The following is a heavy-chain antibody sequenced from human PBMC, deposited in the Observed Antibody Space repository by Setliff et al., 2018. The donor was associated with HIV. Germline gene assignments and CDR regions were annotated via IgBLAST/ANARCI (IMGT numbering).Heavy chain of an antibody. CDR3: AREYYYDNSGPQYAFDI. D-gene: IGHD3-22*01. CDR2: IFYSEST. CDR1: GGSINTNYY. Sequence: SETLSLTCTVSGGSINTNYYWGWIRQPPGKGLEWIGSIFYSESTYYNPSLKSRVTISIDTSKNRFSLNLSSVTAADTAVYYCAREYYYDNSGPQYAFDIWGQGAMVTVSS. V-gene: IGHV4-39*07. J-gene: IGHJ3*02.